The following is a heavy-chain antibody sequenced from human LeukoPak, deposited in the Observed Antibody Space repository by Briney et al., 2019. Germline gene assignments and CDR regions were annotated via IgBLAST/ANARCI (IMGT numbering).Heavy chain of an antibody. V-gene: IGHV4-39*07. CDR3: ARVSGLAAAGFDY. J-gene: IGHJ4*02. CDR2: FYYSGST. Sequence: SSETLSLTCTVSGGSISSSSYYWGWIRQPPGKGLEWIGSFYYSGSTLYNPSLKSRVTIPVDTSKNQFSLKLSSVTAADTAVYYCARVSGLAAAGFDYWGQGTLVTVSS. CDR1: GGSISSSSYY. D-gene: IGHD6-13*01.